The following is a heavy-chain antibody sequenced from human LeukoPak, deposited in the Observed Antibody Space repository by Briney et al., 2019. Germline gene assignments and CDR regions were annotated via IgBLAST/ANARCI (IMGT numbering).Heavy chain of an antibody. J-gene: IGHJ6*02. Sequence: EASVKVSCKASGFSFNYYAIVWVRQAPGQGLEYMGWFSGDHGYTTQTEILKGRVTMTTDTSTSTAYMELRSLRSDDTAVYYCARDRNLVVVAAYLDYYYYYGMDVWGQGTTVTVSS. D-gene: IGHD2-15*01. CDR1: GFSFNYYA. V-gene: IGHV1-18*01. CDR2: FSGDHGYT. CDR3: ARDRNLVVVAAYLDYYYYYGMDV.